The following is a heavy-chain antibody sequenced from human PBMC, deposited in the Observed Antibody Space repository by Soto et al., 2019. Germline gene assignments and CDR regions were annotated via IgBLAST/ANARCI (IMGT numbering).Heavy chain of an antibody. J-gene: IGHJ4*02. D-gene: IGHD3-10*01. V-gene: IGHV3-23*01. CDR1: GFTFSTYA. CDR2: ISGSGSSR. CDR3: AKELLRLGESLERYFDY. Sequence: LRLSCAASGFTFSTYAMSWVRQAPGKGLEWVSAISGSGSSRYYADSAKGRFTISRDNSKNTLFLQLNSLRAEDTAVYCCAKELLRLGESLERYFDYWGQGTLVTVSS.